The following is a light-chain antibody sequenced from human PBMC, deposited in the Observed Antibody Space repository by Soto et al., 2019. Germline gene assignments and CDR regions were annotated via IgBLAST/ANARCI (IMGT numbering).Light chain of an antibody. Sequence: DIQMTQSPSTLSASVGDRVTLTCRASQIINSWLAWFQQKPGKAPKLLIYKASSLESGVPSRFSGSGSGTEFTLTISSLQPDDFATYYCQQYDSYSWTFGQGTKVDIK. J-gene: IGKJ1*01. V-gene: IGKV1-5*03. CDR3: QQYDSYSWT. CDR1: QIINSW. CDR2: KAS.